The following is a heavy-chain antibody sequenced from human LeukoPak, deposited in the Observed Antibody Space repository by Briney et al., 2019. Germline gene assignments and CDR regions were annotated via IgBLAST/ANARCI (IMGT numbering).Heavy chain of an antibody. CDR2: IYYSGCT. CDR1: GGSISSSSYY. J-gene: IGHJ4*02. Sequence: SETLSLTCTVSGGSISSSSYYWGWIRQPPGKGLEWIGSIYYSGCTYYNPSLKSRVTISVDTSKNQFSLKLSSVTATDTAVYYCARGLIAVAVDYWGQGTLVTVSS. V-gene: IGHV4-39*07. D-gene: IGHD6-19*01. CDR3: ARGLIAVAVDY.